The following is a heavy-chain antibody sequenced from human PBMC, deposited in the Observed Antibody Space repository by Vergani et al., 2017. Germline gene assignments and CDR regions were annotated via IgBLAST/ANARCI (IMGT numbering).Heavy chain of an antibody. D-gene: IGHD3-16*01. CDR2: ISSSGSTI. Sequence: EVQLVESGGGLVQPGGSLRLSCAASGFTFSSYEMNWVRQAPGKGLEWVSYISSSGSTIYYADSVKGRFTISRDNAKNALYLQMNSLIAEDTAVYYCARTPIRFGLYYYYYGMDVWGQGTTVTVSS. CDR3: ARTPIRFGLYYYYYGMDV. V-gene: IGHV3-48*03. J-gene: IGHJ6*02. CDR1: GFTFSSYE.